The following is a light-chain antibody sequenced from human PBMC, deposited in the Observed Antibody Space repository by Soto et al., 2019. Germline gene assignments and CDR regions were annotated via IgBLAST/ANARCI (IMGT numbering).Light chain of an antibody. CDR2: AAS. V-gene: IGKV1-39*01. CDR1: QSISSY. J-gene: IGKJ1*01. Sequence: DIQMTQSPSSLSASVGDRVTITCRASQSISSYLNWYQQKPGKAPKLLIYAASSLQSGVPSRFSGSGSGTDFTLTISRLEPEDFAVYYCQQYGSSPGGTFGQGTKVEIK. CDR3: QQYGSSPGGT.